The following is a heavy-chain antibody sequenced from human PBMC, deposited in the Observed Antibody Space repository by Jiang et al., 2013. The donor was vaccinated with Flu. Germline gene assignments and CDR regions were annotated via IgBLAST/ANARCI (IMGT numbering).Heavy chain of an antibody. J-gene: IGHJ4*02. CDR3: ARADRDAYNYYFDY. D-gene: IGHD5-24*01. CDR2: IYYTGST. Sequence: GPGLVKPSETLSLTCIVSGGSISSYYWSWIRQPPGKGLEWIGYIYYTGSTNYNPSLESRVTISLDTSKNQFSLKLSSVTAADTALYYCARADRDAYNYYFDYWGQGTLVTVSS. CDR1: GGSISSYY. V-gene: IGHV4-59*01.